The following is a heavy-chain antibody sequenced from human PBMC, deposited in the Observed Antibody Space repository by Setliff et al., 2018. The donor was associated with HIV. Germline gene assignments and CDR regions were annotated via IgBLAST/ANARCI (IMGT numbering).Heavy chain of an antibody. CDR3: ARATFSSSWYPFDGFDI. J-gene: IGHJ3*02. CDR2: IYHIGST. Sequence: SETLSLTCAVSGYSISNGYYWAWIRQPPGKGLEWIGSIYHIGSTYYNPSLKSRVTISVDRSKNQFSLQLTSVTAADAAVYYCARATFSSSWYPFDGFDIWGQGTMVTVSS. D-gene: IGHD6-13*01. V-gene: IGHV4-38-2*01. CDR1: GYSISNGYY.